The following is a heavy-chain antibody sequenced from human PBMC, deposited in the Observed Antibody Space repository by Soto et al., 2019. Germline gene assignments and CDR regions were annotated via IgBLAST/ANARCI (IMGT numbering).Heavy chain of an antibody. CDR3: ARGGIVGATVFDY. V-gene: IGHV4-59*01. CDR2: IYYSGST. J-gene: IGHJ4*02. Sequence: SETLSRTCTVSGGSISSYYWSWIRQPPGKGLEWIGYIYYSGSTNYNPSLKSRVTISVDTSKNQFSLKLSSVTAADTAVYYCARGGIVGATVFDYWGQGTLVTVS. CDR1: GGSISSYY. D-gene: IGHD1-26*01.